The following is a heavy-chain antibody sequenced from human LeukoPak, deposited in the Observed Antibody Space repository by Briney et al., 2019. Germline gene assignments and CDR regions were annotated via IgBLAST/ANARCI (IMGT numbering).Heavy chain of an antibody. J-gene: IGHJ4*02. V-gene: IGHV1-2*02. CDR2: INPNSGGT. CDR1: GYTFTSYG. CDR3: ANSRRQQLVHYFDY. D-gene: IGHD6-13*01. Sequence: ASVKVSCKASGYTFTSYGISWVRQAPGQGLEWMGWINPNSGGTNYAQKFQGRVTMTRDTSISTAYMELSSLRSEDTAVYYCANSRRQQLVHYFDYWGQGTLVTVSS.